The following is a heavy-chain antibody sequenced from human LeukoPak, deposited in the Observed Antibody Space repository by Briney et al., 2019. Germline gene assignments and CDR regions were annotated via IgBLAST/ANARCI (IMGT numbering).Heavy chain of an antibody. V-gene: IGHV3-30-3*01. Sequence: GGSLRLSCAASGFTFSSSAMHWVRQAPGKGLEWVAVISYDGSNKYYADSVKGRFTISRDNSKNTLYLQMNSLRAEDTAVYYCARDEASSTYYLLYYFDYWGQGTLVTVSS. D-gene: IGHD3-22*01. CDR2: ISYDGSNK. CDR1: GFTFSSSA. CDR3: ARDEASSTYYLLYYFDY. J-gene: IGHJ4*02.